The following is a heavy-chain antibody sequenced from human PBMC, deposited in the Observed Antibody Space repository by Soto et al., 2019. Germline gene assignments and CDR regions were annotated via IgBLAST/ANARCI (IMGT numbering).Heavy chain of an antibody. Sequence: EVQLVQSGAEVKKPGESLKISCKGSGYSFTSYWIGWVRQMPGKGLEWMGIIYPGDSDTRYSPSFQGQVTISADKSISTDYLQWSSLKASDTAMYYCARHYYGSGSTRFFDYWGQGTLVTVSS. CDR2: IYPGDSDT. CDR3: ARHYYGSGSTRFFDY. D-gene: IGHD3-10*01. CDR1: GYSFTSYW. J-gene: IGHJ4*02. V-gene: IGHV5-51*01.